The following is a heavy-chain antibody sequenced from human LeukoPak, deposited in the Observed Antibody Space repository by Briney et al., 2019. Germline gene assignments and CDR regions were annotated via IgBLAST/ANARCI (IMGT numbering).Heavy chain of an antibody. V-gene: IGHV3-11*04. CDR3: ARDWSWYSGGHFYGY. D-gene: IGHD6-19*01. CDR2: ISSSGSTI. Sequence: GGSLRLSCAASGVTFSDYYMSWIRQAPGKGLEWVSYISSSGSTIYYADSVKGRFTISRDNAKNSLYLQMNSLRAEDTAVYYCARDWSWYSGGHFYGYWGQGTLVTVSS. J-gene: IGHJ4*02. CDR1: GVTFSDYY.